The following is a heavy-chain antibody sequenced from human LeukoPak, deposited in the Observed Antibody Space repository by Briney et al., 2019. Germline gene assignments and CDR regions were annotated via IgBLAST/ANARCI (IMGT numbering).Heavy chain of an antibody. V-gene: IGHV6-1*01. CDR3: ARDPVMVRGVIDYYYGMDV. Sequence: PPQTLSLTCAISGDSVSSNSAAWNWIRQSPTRGLEWLGRTYYRYKWYNDYAVSVKSRITINPDTSKNQFSLQLNSVTPEDTAVYYCARDPVMVRGVIDYYYGMDVWGQGTTVTVSS. J-gene: IGHJ6*02. CDR2: TYYRYKWYN. D-gene: IGHD3-10*01. CDR1: GDSVSSNSAA.